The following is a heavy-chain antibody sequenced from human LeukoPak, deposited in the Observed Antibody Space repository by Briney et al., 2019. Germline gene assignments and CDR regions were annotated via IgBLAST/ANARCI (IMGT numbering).Heavy chain of an antibody. CDR1: GGTFSSYA. CDR3: ARELRGMATITFDY. V-gene: IGHV1-69*06. Sequence: SVKVSCKASGGTFSSYAISWVRQAPGRGLEWMGGIIPISGTANYAQKFQGRVTITADKSTSTAYMELSSLRSEDTAVYYCARELRGMATITFDYWGQGTLVTVSS. CDR2: IIPISGTA. D-gene: IGHD5-24*01. J-gene: IGHJ4*02.